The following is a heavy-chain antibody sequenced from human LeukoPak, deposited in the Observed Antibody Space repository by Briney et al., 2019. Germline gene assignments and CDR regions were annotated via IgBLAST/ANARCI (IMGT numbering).Heavy chain of an antibody. CDR3: AKDSDPYYYDSSGYPDY. V-gene: IGHV3-30*18. CDR2: ISYDGSNK. D-gene: IGHD3-22*01. CDR1: GFTFSSYG. J-gene: IGHJ4*02. Sequence: GGSLRLSCAASGFTFSSYGMHWVRQAPGKGLEWVAVISYDGSNKYYADSVKGRFTISRDNSKNTLYLQMNSLRAEDTAVYYCAKDSDPYYYDSSGYPDYWGQGTLVTVSS.